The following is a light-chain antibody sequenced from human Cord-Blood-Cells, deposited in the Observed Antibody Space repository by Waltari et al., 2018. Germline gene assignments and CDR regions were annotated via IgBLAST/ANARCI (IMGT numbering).Light chain of an antibody. Sequence: QSVLTQPPSVSGAPGQRVTISCTGSSSNIGAGYDVHWYQQLPGTAPKLLIYGNGKRPSGVPDRFSGSKSGTSGSLAITGLQAEDEADYYCQSYDSSLSGSVFGGGTKLTVL. CDR1: SSNIGAGYD. CDR3: QSYDSSLSGSV. CDR2: GNG. V-gene: IGLV1-40*01. J-gene: IGLJ2*01.